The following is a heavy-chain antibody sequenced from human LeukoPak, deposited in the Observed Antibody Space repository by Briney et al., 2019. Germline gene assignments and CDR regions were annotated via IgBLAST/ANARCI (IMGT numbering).Heavy chain of an antibody. CDR3: ATGTSGSYYVGIVRPTDY. CDR2: FDPDDGET. CDR1: GYTLTELP. V-gene: IGHV1-24*01. Sequence: ASVKVSCKVSGYTLTELPIHRVRQAPGKGLEWMGGFDPDDGETVYAQMFQGRVTITEDTSSDTASMELSSLRSEDTAVYYCATGTSGSYYVGIVRPTDYWGQGTLVTVSS. J-gene: IGHJ4*02. D-gene: IGHD1-26*01.